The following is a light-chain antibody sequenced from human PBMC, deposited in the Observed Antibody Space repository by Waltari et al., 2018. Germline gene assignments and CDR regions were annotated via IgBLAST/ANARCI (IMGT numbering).Light chain of an antibody. CDR2: TTS. Sequence: DIQMTQSPSSLSASVGDRVTITCRASQTITNYLAWYQQKPGKAPRLLIYTTSTVEGGVPLRFSGSGSGRDFTLTISSLQPEDSATYFCQQTYTVPYTFGQGTTLEIK. CDR3: QQTYTVPYT. CDR1: QTITNY. J-gene: IGKJ2*01. V-gene: IGKV1-39*01.